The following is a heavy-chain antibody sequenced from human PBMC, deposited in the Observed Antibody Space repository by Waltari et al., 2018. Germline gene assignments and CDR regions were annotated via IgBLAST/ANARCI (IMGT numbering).Heavy chain of an antibody. J-gene: IGHJ4*02. CDR2: IYSGGST. CDR3: ARGELLFDY. Sequence: EVQLVESGGGLIQPGGSRDLSCAASGFPVGITNRSWVRQAPGKGLEWVSVIYSGGSTYYADSVKGRFTISRDNSKNTLYLQMNSLRAEDTAVYYCARGELLFDYWGQGTLVTVSS. D-gene: IGHD1-26*01. V-gene: IGHV3-53*01. CDR1: GFPVGITN.